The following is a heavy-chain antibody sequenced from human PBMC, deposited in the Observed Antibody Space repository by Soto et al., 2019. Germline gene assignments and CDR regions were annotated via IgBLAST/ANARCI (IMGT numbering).Heavy chain of an antibody. J-gene: IGHJ5*02. CDR1: GFTFSSYG. CDR3: SRAGGYGSGTYGYA. CDR2: IWYDGTNK. Sequence: GGSLRLSCAASGFTFSSYGMHWVRQAPGKGLEWVAVIWYDGTNKYYADSVKGRFTISRDNSKNTLYLQMNSLRVEDTAVYYCSRAGGYGSGTYGYAWGQGTLVTVSS. D-gene: IGHD3-10*01. V-gene: IGHV3-33*01.